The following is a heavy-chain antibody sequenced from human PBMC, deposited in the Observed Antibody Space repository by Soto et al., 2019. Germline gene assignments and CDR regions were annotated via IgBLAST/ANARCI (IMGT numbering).Heavy chain of an antibody. CDR2: ISYTGST. Sequence: QVQLQESGPGLVKPSQTLSLTCTVSGDSLNSGSFYWTWIRHHPEKGLEWIGFISYTGSTDQSPDLKSRVSISVDTSNIQFSLNLTSVTAADTAVYYCARGYGYYSSYMDVWGKGTTVTVSS. D-gene: IGHD1-20*01. CDR1: GDSLNSGSFY. CDR3: ARGYGYYSSYMDV. V-gene: IGHV4-31*03. J-gene: IGHJ6*03.